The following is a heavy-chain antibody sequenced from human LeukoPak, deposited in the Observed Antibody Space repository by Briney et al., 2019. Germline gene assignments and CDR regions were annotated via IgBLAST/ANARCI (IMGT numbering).Heavy chain of an antibody. CDR1: GFTFSIYN. J-gene: IGHJ4*02. CDR2: ISSGSSYI. V-gene: IGHV3-21*01. Sequence: PGGSLRLSCVATGFTFSIYNMNWVRQAPGKGLGWVSSISSGSSYISYADSVKGRFTISRDNAKNSLYLQMNSLRAEDTAVYYCARDPYASGNGDEFDFWGQGTLVSVSS. D-gene: IGHD3-10*01. CDR3: ARDPYASGNGDEFDF.